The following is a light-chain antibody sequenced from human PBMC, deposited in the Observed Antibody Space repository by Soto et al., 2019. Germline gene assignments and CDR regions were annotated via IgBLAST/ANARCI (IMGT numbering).Light chain of an antibody. J-gene: IGKJ4*01. CDR3: QQFDNLPRT. Sequence: DIQMTQSPSSLSASVGDRVTITCQASQDISNYLNWYQQKPGKAPKILIYDASVLEAGVPSRFSGGGSGTHFTLTISSLQAEDVATYYCQQFDNLPRTFGGGTKVEIK. CDR1: QDISNY. V-gene: IGKV1-33*01. CDR2: DAS.